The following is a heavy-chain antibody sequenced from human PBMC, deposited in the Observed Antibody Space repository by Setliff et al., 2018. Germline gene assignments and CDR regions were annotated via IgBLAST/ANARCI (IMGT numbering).Heavy chain of an antibody. D-gene: IGHD6-19*01. CDR3: ARGPSGWSSATSRYYFYMDV. Sequence: SVKVSCKAFGGTFSNSAINWVRQAPGQGLEWMGGVIPIRGAADYAQKFQGKVIITADGSTGTAYMELTSLSSDDAAVYYCARGPSGWSSATSRYYFYMDVWGKGTTVTVSS. V-gene: IGHV1-69*13. CDR2: VIPIRGAA. J-gene: IGHJ6*03. CDR1: GGTFSNSA.